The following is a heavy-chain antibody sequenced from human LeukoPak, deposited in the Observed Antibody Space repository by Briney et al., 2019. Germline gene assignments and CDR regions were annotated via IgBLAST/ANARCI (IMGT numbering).Heavy chain of an antibody. D-gene: IGHD3-3*01. CDR3: ARTAPRLLEWLDLNAFDI. CDR1: GGTFSSYA. CDR2: IIPIFGTA. J-gene: IGHJ3*02. Sequence: VASVKVSCKASGGTFSSYAISWVRQAPGQGLEWMGRIIPIFGTANYAQKFQGRVTITTDESTSTAYMELSSLRSEDTAVYYCARTAPRLLEWLDLNAFDIWGQGTMVTVSS. V-gene: IGHV1-69*05.